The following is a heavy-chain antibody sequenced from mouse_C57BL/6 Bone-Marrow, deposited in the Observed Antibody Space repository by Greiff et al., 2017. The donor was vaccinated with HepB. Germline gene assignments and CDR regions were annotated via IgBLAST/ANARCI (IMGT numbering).Heavy chain of an antibody. V-gene: IGHV1-59*01. CDR3: ANWSYWYFDV. D-gene: IGHD4-1*02. J-gene: IGHJ1*03. CDR2: IDPSDSYT. CDR1: GYTFTSYW. Sequence: VQLQQPGAELVRPGTSVKLSCKASGYTFTSYWMHWVKQRPGQGLEWIGVIDPSDSYTNYNQKFKGKATLTVDTSSSTAYMQLSSLTSEDSAVYYCANWSYWYFDVWGTGTTVTVSS.